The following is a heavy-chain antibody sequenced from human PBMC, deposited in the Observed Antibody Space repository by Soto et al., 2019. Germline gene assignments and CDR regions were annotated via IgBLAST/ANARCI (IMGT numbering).Heavy chain of an antibody. CDR3: ARIRRGYSGYERWFDP. J-gene: IGHJ5*01. D-gene: IGHD5-12*01. V-gene: IGHV1-18*01. CDR2: ISAYNGNT. CDR1: GYTFTSYG. Sequence: ASVKVSCKASGYTFTSYGISWVRQAPGQGLEWMGWISAYNGNTNYAQKLQGRVTMTTDTSTSTAYMELRSLRSDDTAVYYCARIRRGYSGYERWFDPWGQGTTVNVSS.